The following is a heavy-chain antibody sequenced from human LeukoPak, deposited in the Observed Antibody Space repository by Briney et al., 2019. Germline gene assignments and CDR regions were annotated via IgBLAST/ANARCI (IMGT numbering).Heavy chain of an antibody. CDR2: ISGSGGST. D-gene: IGHD1-26*01. J-gene: IGHJ4*02. Sequence: GGSLRLSCTASGFTVRTHSMSWVRQAPGKGLEWVSVISGSGGSTYSADSVKGRFTISRDNSKNTLYLQMNSLRAEDTAVYFCAKSQDGGRLFHFDYWGQGTLDTVSS. CDR1: GFTVRTHS. CDR3: AKSQDGGRLFHFDY. V-gene: IGHV3-23*01.